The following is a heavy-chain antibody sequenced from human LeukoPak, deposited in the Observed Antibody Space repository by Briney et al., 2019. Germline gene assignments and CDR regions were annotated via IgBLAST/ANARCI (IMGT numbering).Heavy chain of an antibody. J-gene: IGHJ5*02. V-gene: IGHV4-39*07. Sequence: SETLSLTCTVSGGSISSSSYYWGWIRQSPGKGLEWIGEINHSGSTNYNPSLKSRVTMSVDTSKNQFSLKLSSVTAADTAVYYCARDKSYGSGSYYTSNWFDPWGQGTLVTVSS. D-gene: IGHD3-10*01. CDR3: ARDKSYGSGSYYTSNWFDP. CDR1: GGSISSSSYY. CDR2: INHSGST.